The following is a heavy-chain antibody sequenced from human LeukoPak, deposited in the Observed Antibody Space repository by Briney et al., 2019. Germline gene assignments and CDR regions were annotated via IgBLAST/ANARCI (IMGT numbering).Heavy chain of an antibody. D-gene: IGHD5-12*01. CDR2: ISSSSSYI. Sequence: GGSLRLSCAASGFTFSSYSMNWVRQAPGKGLEWVSSISSSSSYIYYADSVKGRFTISRDNSKNTLYLQMNSLRAEGTAVYYCARDQVGRRGYSGYVGYWGQGTLVTVSS. CDR3: ARDQVGRRGYSGYVGY. V-gene: IGHV3-21*01. CDR1: GFTFSSYS. J-gene: IGHJ4*02.